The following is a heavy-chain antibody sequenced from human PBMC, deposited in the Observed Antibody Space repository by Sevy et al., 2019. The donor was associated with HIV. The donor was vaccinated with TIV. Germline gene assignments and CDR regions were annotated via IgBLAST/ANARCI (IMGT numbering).Heavy chain of an antibody. D-gene: IGHD6-19*01. V-gene: IGHV3-23*01. J-gene: IGHJ4*02. CDR2: ISGSGGST. CDR3: AKAPVRGSGWYYFDY. CDR1: GFTFSSYA. Sequence: GGSLRLSCAASGFTFSSYAMSWVRQAPGKGLEWVSAISGSGGSTYYADSVKGRFTISRDNSKNTLYLQMNSLRAEDTAVYYSAKAPVRGSGWYYFDYWGQGTLVTVSS.